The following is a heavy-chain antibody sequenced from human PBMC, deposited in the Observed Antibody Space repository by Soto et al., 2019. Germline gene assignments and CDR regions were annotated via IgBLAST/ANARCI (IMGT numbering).Heavy chain of an antibody. CDR3: ARAGGLGAVAVDY. V-gene: IGHV4-59*12. D-gene: IGHD6-19*01. CDR1: GGSISNYY. CDR2: IYSSGST. Sequence: PSETLSLTGTGSGGSISNYYWNWIRQSPGKGLEWIGYIYSSGSTHYNPSLQNRVTISIDTSKNQVSLKVNSVTAADTAVYYCARAGGLGAVAVDYWGQGTLVTVSS. J-gene: IGHJ4*02.